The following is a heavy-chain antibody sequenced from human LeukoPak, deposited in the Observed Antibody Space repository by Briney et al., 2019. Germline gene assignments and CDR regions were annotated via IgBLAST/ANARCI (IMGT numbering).Heavy chain of an antibody. CDR2: ISSSGDDT. Sequence: PGGSLRLSCSASGFTFSSYAMHWVRKAPGKGLEYVSAISSSGDDTYYADSVKGRFTISRDNSKNTLYLQMSSVRPGDAAVYYCVRDGMAVAGTAPLDYWGQGILVTVSS. V-gene: IGHV3-64D*09. CDR1: GFTFSSYA. J-gene: IGHJ4*02. CDR3: VRDGMAVAGTAPLDY. D-gene: IGHD6-19*01.